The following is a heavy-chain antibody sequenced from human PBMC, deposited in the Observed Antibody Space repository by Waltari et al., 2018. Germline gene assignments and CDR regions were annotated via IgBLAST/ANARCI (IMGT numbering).Heavy chain of an antibody. CDR1: GFTFSSYS. V-gene: IGHV3-21*01. J-gene: IGHJ4*02. CDR3: AREISGYANFDY. D-gene: IGHD5-12*01. CDR2: ISSSSSYI. Sequence: EVQLVESGGGLVKPGGSLRLSCAASGFTFSSYSMNWVRQAPGKGLEWCSYISSSSSYIYYADSVKGRFTISRDNAKNSLYLQMNSLRAEDKAVYYCAREISGYANFDYWGQGTLVTVSS.